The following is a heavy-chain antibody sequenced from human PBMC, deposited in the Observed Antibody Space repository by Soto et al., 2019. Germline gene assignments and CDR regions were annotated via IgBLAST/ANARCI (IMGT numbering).Heavy chain of an antibody. CDR1: GYSLSDLS. CDR3: ATNTGRSQAFDF. Sequence: QVQLAQSGAEVRKPGASVKVSCKVSGYSLSDLSMNWVRQAPGKGLEWMGGLNPEDGKTVYAPRIKGRITVTEDTSSDTAFMELTSLRSDDTAVYYCATNTGRSQAFDFWGQGTMVTVSS. J-gene: IGHJ3*01. V-gene: IGHV1-24*01. CDR2: LNPEDGKT. D-gene: IGHD5-18*01.